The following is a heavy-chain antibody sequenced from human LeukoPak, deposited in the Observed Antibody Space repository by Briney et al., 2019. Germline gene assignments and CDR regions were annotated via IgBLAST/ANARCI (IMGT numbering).Heavy chain of an antibody. Sequence: SETLSLTCTVSGGSIISGNYYWSWIRQPAGKGLEWIGRIYTSGSTNYNPSLKSRGTISVDTSKNQFSLKLSSVTAADTAVYYCARVSGDYDASVWGQGSLVTVSS. J-gene: IGHJ4*02. CDR3: ARVSGDYDASV. V-gene: IGHV4-61*02. CDR2: IYTSGST. D-gene: IGHD4-17*01. CDR1: GGSIISGNYY.